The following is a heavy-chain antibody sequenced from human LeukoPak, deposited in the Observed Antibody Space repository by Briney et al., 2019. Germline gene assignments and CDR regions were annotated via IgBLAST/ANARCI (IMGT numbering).Heavy chain of an antibody. V-gene: IGHV3-30*18. D-gene: IGHD1-26*01. J-gene: IGHJ4*02. CDR2: ISYDGSNK. Sequence: GGSLRLSCAASGFTFSSYGMHWVRQAPGKGLEWVAVISYDGSNKYYADSVKGRFTISRDNSKNTLFLQMNSLRGEDTAVYYCAKDRPKIVGATGGYFDYWGQGTLVTVSS. CDR1: GFTFSSYG. CDR3: AKDRPKIVGATGGYFDY.